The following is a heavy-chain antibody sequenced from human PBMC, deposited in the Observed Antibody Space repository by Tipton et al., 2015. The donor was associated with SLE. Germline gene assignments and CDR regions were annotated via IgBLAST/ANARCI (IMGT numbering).Heavy chain of an antibody. CDR1: GFPFSTFR. CDR2: RKEDGSQE. Sequence: SLRLSCAASGFPFSTFRMSWVRQAPGKGLEWVANRKEDGSQEAYADSVKGRFTISRDNAKNSLFLQMNSLRAEDTAVYYCARVYGSNWYDYYYMDVWGKGTTVTVSS. J-gene: IGHJ6*03. D-gene: IGHD6-13*01. V-gene: IGHV3-7*01. CDR3: ARVYGSNWYDYYYMDV.